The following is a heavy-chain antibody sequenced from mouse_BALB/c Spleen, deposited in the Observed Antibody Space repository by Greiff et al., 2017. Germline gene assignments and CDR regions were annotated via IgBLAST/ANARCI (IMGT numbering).Heavy chain of an antibody. CDR2: INPSNGRT. D-gene: IGHD2-3*01. V-gene: IGHV1S81*02. CDR1: GYTFTSYW. Sequence: VQLQQPGAELVKPGASVKLSCKASGYTFTSYWMHWVKQRPGQGLEWIGEINPSNGRTNYNEKFKSKATLTVDKSSSTAYMQLSSLTSEDSAVYYCARGWLLRWFAYWGQGTLVTVSA. CDR3: ARGWLLRWFAY. J-gene: IGHJ3*01.